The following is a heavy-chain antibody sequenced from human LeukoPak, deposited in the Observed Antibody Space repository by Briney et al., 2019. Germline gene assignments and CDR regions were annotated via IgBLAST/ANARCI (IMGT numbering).Heavy chain of an antibody. V-gene: IGHV1-2*02. D-gene: IGHD5-18*01. Sequence: GASVKVSCKASGYTFTGYYMHWVRQAPGQGLEWMGWINPNSGGTNYAQKFQGRVTMTRDTSISTAYMELSRLRSDDTAVYYCARVFCRGYSYGCPFDYWGQGTLVTVSS. CDR3: ARVFCRGYSYGCPFDY. CDR1: GYTFTGYY. CDR2: INPNSGGT. J-gene: IGHJ4*02.